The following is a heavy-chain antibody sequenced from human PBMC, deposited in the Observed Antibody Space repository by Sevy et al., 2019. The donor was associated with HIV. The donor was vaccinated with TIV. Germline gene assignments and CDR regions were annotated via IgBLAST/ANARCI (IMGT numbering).Heavy chain of an antibody. D-gene: IGHD2-15*01. V-gene: IGHV3-7*01. CDR2: IKQDGSEK. J-gene: IGHJ4*02. Sequence: GGSLRLSFAASGFTFSSYWMIWVRQAPGKGLEWVANIKQDGSEKYYVDSVKGRFTISRDNAKNSLYLQMNSLRAEDTAVYYCAREGPLGYCSGGSCYSLDYWGQGTLVTVSS. CDR1: GFTFSSYW. CDR3: AREGPLGYCSGGSCYSLDY.